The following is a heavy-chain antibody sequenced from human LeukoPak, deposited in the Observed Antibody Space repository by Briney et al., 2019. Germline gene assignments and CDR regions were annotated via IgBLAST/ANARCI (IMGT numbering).Heavy chain of an antibody. V-gene: IGHV4-39*01. J-gene: IGHJ4*02. CDR3: AKSRGSSYIEN. Sequence: PSETLSLTCTVSGGSIGSTNYYWGWIRQPPGKGLEWIGTISYSGSTYYNPSLKSRVTISVDSSTNQFSLNLSSVTAADTAVYYCAKSRGSSYIENWGQGTLVTVSS. CDR1: GGSIGSTNYY. D-gene: IGHD5-18*01. CDR2: ISYSGST.